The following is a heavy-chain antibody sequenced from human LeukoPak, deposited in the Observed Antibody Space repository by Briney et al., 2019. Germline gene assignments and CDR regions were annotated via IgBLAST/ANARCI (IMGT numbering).Heavy chain of an antibody. CDR2: ISSSSSYT. CDR1: GFTFSDYY. CDR3: ARVNCSGGSCFGSGGMDV. Sequence: PGGSLRLSCAASGFTFSDYYMSWIRQAPGKGLECVLYISSSSSYTNYADSVKGRFTISRDNAKNSLYLQMNSLRAEDTAVYYCARVNCSGGSCFGSGGMDVWGQGTTVTVSS. V-gene: IGHV3-11*06. J-gene: IGHJ6*02. D-gene: IGHD2-15*01.